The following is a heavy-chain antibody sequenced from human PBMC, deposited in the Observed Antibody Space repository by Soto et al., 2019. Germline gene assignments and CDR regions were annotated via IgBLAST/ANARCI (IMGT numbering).Heavy chain of an antibody. J-gene: IGHJ4*02. CDR2: ISGSGGST. V-gene: IGHV3-23*01. CDR3: AKGYSSSWYGFDY. Sequence: EVQLLESGGGLVQPGGSLRFSCAASGFTFSSYAMSWVRQAPGKGLEWVSAISGSGGSTYYADSVKGRFTISRDNSKNTLYLQMNSLRAEDTAVYYCAKGYSSSWYGFDYWGQGTLVTVSS. CDR1: GFTFSSYA. D-gene: IGHD6-13*01.